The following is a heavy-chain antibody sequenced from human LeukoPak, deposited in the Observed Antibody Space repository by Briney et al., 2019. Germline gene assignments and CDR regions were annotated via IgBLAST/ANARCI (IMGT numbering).Heavy chain of an antibody. CDR1: GFTFSSYS. D-gene: IGHD3-22*01. CDR3: ASADSSGYSAFDI. Sequence: PGGSLRLSCAASGFTFSSYSMNWVRQAPGKGLEWVSSISSSSSYIYYADSVKGRFTISRDNAKNSLYLQMNSLRAEDTAVYYSASADSSGYSAFDIWGQGTMVTVSS. V-gene: IGHV3-21*01. CDR2: ISSSSSYI. J-gene: IGHJ3*02.